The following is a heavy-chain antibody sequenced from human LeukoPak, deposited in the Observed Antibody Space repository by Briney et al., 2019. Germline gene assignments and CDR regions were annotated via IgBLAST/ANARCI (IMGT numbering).Heavy chain of an antibody. CDR1: GYTFTGYY. Sequence: ASVKVSCKASGYTFTGYYMHWVRQAPGQGLEWMGWINPNSGGTNYAQKFQGRVTMTRDTSISTAYMELSRLRSDDTAVYYCARAPVLRYPQGQPVFPLDYWGQGTLVTVSS. D-gene: IGHD3-9*01. CDR2: INPNSGGT. CDR3: ARAPVLRYPQGQPVFPLDY. J-gene: IGHJ4*02. V-gene: IGHV1-2*02.